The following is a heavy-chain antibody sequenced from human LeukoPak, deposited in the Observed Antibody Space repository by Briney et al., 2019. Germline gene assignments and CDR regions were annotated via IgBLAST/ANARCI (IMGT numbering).Heavy chain of an antibody. D-gene: IGHD2-2*01. CDR3: ARVLGYCSSTSCYERAKNWFDP. CDR2: INHSGSI. Sequence: PSETLSLTCAVYGGSFSGYYWRWIRQPPGKGLEWIGEINHSGSINYNPSLKSRVTISEDTSKNQFSLKLSSVTAADTAVYYCARVLGYCSSTSCYERAKNWFDPWGQGTLVTVSS. J-gene: IGHJ5*02. CDR1: GGSFSGYY. V-gene: IGHV4-34*01.